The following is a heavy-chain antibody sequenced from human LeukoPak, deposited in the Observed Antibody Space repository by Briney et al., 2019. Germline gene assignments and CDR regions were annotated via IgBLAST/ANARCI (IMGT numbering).Heavy chain of an antibody. D-gene: IGHD1-1*01. CDR2: IYHSGST. CDR1: GYSISMGYY. J-gene: IGHJ5*02. V-gene: IGHV4-38-2*02. CDR3: ARPVPSRLGWFDP. Sequence: SETLSLTCTVSGYSISMGYYWGWIRQPPGKGLEWIGSIYHSGSTYYNPSLKSRVTLSVDKSKNQFSLKLSSVTAADTAVYYCARPVPSRLGWFDPWGQGTLVTVSS.